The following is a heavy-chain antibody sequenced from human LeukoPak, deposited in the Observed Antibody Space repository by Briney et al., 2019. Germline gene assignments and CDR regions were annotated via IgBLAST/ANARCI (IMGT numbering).Heavy chain of an antibody. CDR3: ARGKAFVAARPGQRNYYYYYMDV. J-gene: IGHJ6*03. CDR2: IKHSGST. D-gene: IGHD6-6*01. Sequence: PGGSLRLSCAASGFIVSSNYMSWIRQPPGKGLEWIGEIKHSGSTNYNPSLKSRVTISVDTSKNQFSLKLSSVTAADTAVYYCARGKAFVAARPGQRNYYYYYMDVWGKGTTVTVSS. V-gene: IGHV4-34*01. CDR1: GFIVSSNY.